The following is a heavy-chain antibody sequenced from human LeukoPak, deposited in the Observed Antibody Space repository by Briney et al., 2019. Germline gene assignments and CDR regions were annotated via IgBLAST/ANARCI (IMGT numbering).Heavy chain of an antibody. V-gene: IGHV1-8*01. CDR1: GYTFTGYD. D-gene: IGHD4-23*01. CDR3: ARGVTTVATHLFDY. Sequence: ASVKVSCKASGYTFTGYDINWVRQATGQGLEWMGWMNPNSGNTGYAQKFQGRVTMTRNTSISTAYMELSSLRSEDTAVYYCARGVTTVATHLFDYWGQGTLVAVSS. CDR2: MNPNSGNT. J-gene: IGHJ4*02.